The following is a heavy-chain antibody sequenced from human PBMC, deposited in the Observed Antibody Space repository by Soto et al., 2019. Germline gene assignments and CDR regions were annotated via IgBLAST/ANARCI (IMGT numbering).Heavy chain of an antibody. Sequence: PGGSLRLFCAASGFTFSSYGMHWVRQAPGKGLEWVAVIWYDGSNKYYADYVKGRFTISRDNSKNTLYLQMNSLRAEDTAVYYCARDSLPFRVGATCYYYGMDVWGQGTTVTVSS. V-gene: IGHV3-33*01. J-gene: IGHJ6*02. CDR2: IWYDGSNK. CDR1: GFTFSSYG. CDR3: ARDSLPFRVGATCYYYGMDV. D-gene: IGHD1-26*01.